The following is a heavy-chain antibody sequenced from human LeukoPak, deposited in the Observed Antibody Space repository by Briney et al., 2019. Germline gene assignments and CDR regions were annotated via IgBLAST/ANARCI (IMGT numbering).Heavy chain of an antibody. J-gene: IGHJ4*02. CDR3: ATSYYSDSSGYYRIDY. CDR2: INPSGSST. CDR1: GYSFTSHY. V-gene: IGHV1-46*01. D-gene: IGHD3-22*01. Sequence: ASVKVSCKASGYSFTSHYMHWVRQAPGQGLEWLGLINPSGSSTLYAQKFQGRVTMTEDTSTDTAYMELSSLRSEDTAVYFCATSYYSDSSGYYRIDYWGQGTLVIVSS.